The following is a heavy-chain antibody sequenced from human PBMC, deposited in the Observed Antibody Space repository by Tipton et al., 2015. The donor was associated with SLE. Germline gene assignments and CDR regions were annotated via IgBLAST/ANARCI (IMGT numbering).Heavy chain of an antibody. D-gene: IGHD1-1*01. J-gene: IGHJ4*02. CDR2: VNYGGST. Sequence: TLSLTCAVYGGSFNHYFWSWIRQPPGKGLEWIGDVNYGGSTNYNPSLRSRLSISLDRSKNQFSLELTSVTAADTAVYFCAGAGNRFSPPFDDWGQGTLVTVSP. V-gene: IGHV4-34*09. CDR3: AGAGNRFSPPFDD. CDR1: GGSFNHYF.